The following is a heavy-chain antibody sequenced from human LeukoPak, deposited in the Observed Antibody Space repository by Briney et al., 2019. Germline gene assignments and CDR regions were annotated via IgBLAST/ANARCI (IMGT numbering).Heavy chain of an antibody. V-gene: IGHV4-30-4*08. CDR2: IYYSGST. CDR1: GYSISSGYY. D-gene: IGHD6-19*01. Sequence: SETLSLTCAVSGYSISSGYYWSWIRRPPGKGLEWIGYIYYSGSTYYNPSLKSRVTISVDTSKNQFSLKLSSVTAADTAVYYCARASWYSSGWYHGNFDYWGQGTLVTVSS. J-gene: IGHJ4*02. CDR3: ARASWYSSGWYHGNFDY.